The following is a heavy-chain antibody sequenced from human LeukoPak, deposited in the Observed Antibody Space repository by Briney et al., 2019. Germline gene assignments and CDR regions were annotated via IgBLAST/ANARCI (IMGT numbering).Heavy chain of an antibody. V-gene: IGHV3-74*01. J-gene: IGHJ6*02. CDR1: GFTFSSYW. CDR2: INSDGSST. CDR3: ARAYGRFLWFGELLSDYYGMDV. D-gene: IGHD3-10*01. Sequence: GGSLRLSCAASGFTFSSYWMHWVRQAPGRGLVWVSRINSDGSSTSYADSVKGRFTISRDNAKNTLYLQMNSLRAEDTAVYYCARAYGRFLWFGELLSDYYGMDVWGQGTTVTVSS.